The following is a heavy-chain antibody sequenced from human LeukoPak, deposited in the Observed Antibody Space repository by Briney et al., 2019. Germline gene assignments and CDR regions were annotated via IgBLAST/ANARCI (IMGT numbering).Heavy chain of an antibody. CDR1: GYSFTSYW. V-gene: IGHV5-51*01. D-gene: IGHD2-21*01. J-gene: IGHJ4*02. Sequence: GESLKISCKGSGYSFTSYWIGWVRQMPGKGLEWMGIIYPGDSDTRYSPSFQGQVTISADKSISTAYLQWSSLKAPDTAMYYCARQSSYCGGDCYSARYWGQGTLVTVSS. CDR2: IYPGDSDT. CDR3: ARQSSYCGGDCYSARY.